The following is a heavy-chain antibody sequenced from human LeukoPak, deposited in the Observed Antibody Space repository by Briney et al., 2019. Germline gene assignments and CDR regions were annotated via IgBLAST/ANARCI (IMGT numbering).Heavy chain of an antibody. D-gene: IGHD6-6*01. CDR1: GYNFTNYW. CDR2: IDPSDSYN. CDR3: ARAYSRSRFDY. J-gene: IGHJ4*02. Sequence: GESLKISCKGSGYNFTNYWISWVRQLPGKGLEWMGTIDPSDSYNNYSPSFQGHVTISADKSISTAYLQWSSLKASDTAMYYCARAYSRSRFDYWGQGTLVTVSS. V-gene: IGHV5-10-1*01.